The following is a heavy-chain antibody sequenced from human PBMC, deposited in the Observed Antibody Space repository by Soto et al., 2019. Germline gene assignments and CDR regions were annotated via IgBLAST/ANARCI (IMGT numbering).Heavy chain of an antibody. V-gene: IGHV1-69*02. D-gene: IGHD1-26*01. CDR3: ARGVRATTTLDY. CDR1: GGTFSSYT. CDR2: IIPILGIA. Sequence: QVQLVQSGAEVKKPGSSVKVSCKASGGTFSSYTISWVRQAPGQGLEWMGRIIPILGIANYAQKFQGRVTITADKSTSTAYMELSSLRSEDTAVYYCARGVRATTTLDYWGQGTLVTVYS. J-gene: IGHJ4*02.